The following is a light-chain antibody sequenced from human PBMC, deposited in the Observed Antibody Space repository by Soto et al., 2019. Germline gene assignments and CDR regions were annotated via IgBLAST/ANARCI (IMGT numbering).Light chain of an antibody. V-gene: IGLV2-23*02. J-gene: IGLJ2*01. Sequence: QSALTQPASVSGSPGQSITISCTGTSSDIGAYTLVSWYQQYPGKAPRLIIYEVSKRPSGISNRFSASKSDNTASLTISGLRAEDEALYHCCSYAGSNNLVFGGGTKLTVL. CDR3: CSYAGSNNLV. CDR1: SSDIGAYTL. CDR2: EVS.